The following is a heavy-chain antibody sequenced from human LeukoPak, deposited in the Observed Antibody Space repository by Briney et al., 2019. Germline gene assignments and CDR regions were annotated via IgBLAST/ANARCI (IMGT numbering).Heavy chain of an antibody. CDR1: GGPISSYY. V-gene: IGHV4-59*12. J-gene: IGHJ4*02. D-gene: IGHD3-10*01. Sequence: SETLSLTCTVSGGPISSYYWSWIRQPPGKVLEWIGYIYYSGSTYYNPSLKSRVTISVDTSKNQFSLKLSSVTAADTAVYYCARVYGSGSYYNEQFDYWGQGTLVTVSS. CDR3: ARVYGSGSYYNEQFDY. CDR2: IYYSGST.